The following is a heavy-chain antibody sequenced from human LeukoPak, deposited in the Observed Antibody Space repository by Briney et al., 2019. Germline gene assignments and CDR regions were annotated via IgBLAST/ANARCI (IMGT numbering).Heavy chain of an antibody. V-gene: IGHV3-30*18. Sequence: GGSLRLSCAASGFSFSSYGMHWVRQAPGKGLEWVAVISYDGSNKYYADSVKGRFTISRDNSKNTLYLQMNSLRAEDTAVYYCAKDGHSSGYYLDYWGQGTLVTVSS. CDR3: AKDGHSSGYYLDY. J-gene: IGHJ4*02. CDR2: ISYDGSNK. D-gene: IGHD3-22*01. CDR1: GFSFSSYG.